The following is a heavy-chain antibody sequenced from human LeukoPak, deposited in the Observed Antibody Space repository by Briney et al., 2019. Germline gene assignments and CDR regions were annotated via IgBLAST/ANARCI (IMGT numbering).Heavy chain of an antibody. CDR2: FDPEDGET. V-gene: IGHV1-24*01. CDR3: AIPSGSLLPLDY. J-gene: IGHJ4*02. CDR1: GYTLTELS. Sequence: GASVKVSCKVSGYTLTELSMHWVRQAPGKGLEWMGGFDPEDGETIYAQKFQGRVTMTEDTSTDTAYMELSSLRSEHTAVYYCAIPSGSLLPLDYWGQGTLVTVSS. D-gene: IGHD1-26*01.